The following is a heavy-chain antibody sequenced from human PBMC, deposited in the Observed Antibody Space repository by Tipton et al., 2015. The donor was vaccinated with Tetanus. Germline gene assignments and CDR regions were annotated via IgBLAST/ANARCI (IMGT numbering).Heavy chain of an antibody. CDR3: AKRGQQWVVSSYFDS. CDR1: GFTFKIYG. J-gene: IGHJ4*02. Sequence: SLRLSCAASGFTFKIYGMHWVRQAPGKGLEWVAVIYYDGSNEHYADSVKGRLSISRDNSKNTVFLQMNSLRAEDTAVYFCAKRGQQWVVSSYFDSWGQGTLVAVSS. CDR2: IYYDGSNE. D-gene: IGHD6-19*01. V-gene: IGHV3-33*03.